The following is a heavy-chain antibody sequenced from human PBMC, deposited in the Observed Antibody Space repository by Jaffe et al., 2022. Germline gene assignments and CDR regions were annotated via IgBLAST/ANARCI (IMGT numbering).Heavy chain of an antibody. J-gene: IGHJ3*02. Sequence: EVQLLESGGGLVQPGGSLRLSCAASGFTFSSYAMSWVRQAPGKGLEWVSAISGSGGSTYYADSVKGRFTISRDNSKNTLYLQMNSLRAEDTAVYYCAKDSTSCSRCKSDAFDIWGQGTMVTVSS. V-gene: IGHV3-23*01. D-gene: IGHD2-2*01. CDR2: ISGSGGST. CDR1: GFTFSSYA. CDR3: AKDSTSCSRCKSDAFDI.